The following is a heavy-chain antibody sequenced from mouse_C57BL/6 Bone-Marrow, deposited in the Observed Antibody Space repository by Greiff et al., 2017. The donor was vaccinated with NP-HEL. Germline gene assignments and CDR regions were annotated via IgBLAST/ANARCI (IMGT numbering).Heavy chain of an antibody. J-gene: IGHJ4*01. CDR3: ARVYHYGTGAMDY. CDR1: GYAFSSSW. D-gene: IGHD1-1*01. CDR2: IYPGDGDT. Sequence: VKLMESGPELVKPGASVKISCKASGYAFSSSWMNWVKQRPGKGLEWIGRIYPGDGDTNYNGKFKGKATLTADKSSSTAYMQLSSLTSEDSAVYFCARVYHYGTGAMDYWGQGTSVTVSS. V-gene: IGHV1-82*01.